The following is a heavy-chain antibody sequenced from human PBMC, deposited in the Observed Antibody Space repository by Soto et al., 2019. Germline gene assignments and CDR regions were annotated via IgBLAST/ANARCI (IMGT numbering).Heavy chain of an antibody. CDR2: ISSSRSYI. CDR1: GFTFSSYS. CDR3: ARVGGHLVPGFDY. J-gene: IGHJ4*02. D-gene: IGHD6-6*01. V-gene: IGHV3-21*01. Sequence: EVQVVECGGRLVKPGGSLRLSYAASGFTFSSYSMNWVCQAPGKGMEWVSSISSSRSYIYYADSVKGRFTISRDNAKNSVYLQMNSLRAEDKAVYYCARVGGHLVPGFDYWSQGTLVTVSS.